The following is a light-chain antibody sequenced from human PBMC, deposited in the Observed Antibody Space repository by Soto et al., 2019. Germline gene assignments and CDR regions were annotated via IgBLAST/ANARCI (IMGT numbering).Light chain of an antibody. V-gene: IGLV1-47*01. Sequence: QSVLTQPPSASGTPGQRVTISCSGSSSNIGSNYVYWYQQLPGTAPKLLIYRNNQRPSGVPDRFSGSKSGTSASLAISGLGSEDEADYYCAAWDDSLRGPLFGGGTQLTVL. CDR1: SSNIGSNY. CDR2: RNN. J-gene: IGLJ3*02. CDR3: AAWDDSLRGPL.